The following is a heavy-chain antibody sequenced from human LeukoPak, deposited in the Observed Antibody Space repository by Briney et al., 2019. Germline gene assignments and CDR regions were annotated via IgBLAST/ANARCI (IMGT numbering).Heavy chain of an antibody. V-gene: IGHV3-11*01. CDR2: INIGGTST. J-gene: IGHJ5*02. CDR1: GFTFNDYY. CDR3: ATDGAGFDT. Sequence: GGSLRLSCAASGFTFNDYYMSWIRQAPGKGLEWLSYINIGGTSTHYADSVKGRFTISRENAKKSLYLEMNNLRAEDTAVYYCATDGAGFDTWGQGVLVTVSS.